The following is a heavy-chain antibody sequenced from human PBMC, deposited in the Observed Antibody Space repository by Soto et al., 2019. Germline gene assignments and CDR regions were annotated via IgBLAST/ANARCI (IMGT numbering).Heavy chain of an antibody. CDR1: GYSFTNHW. Sequence: GESLKISCKGSGYSFTNHWIGWVRHLPGRGLEWMGIIYPGDSEAKYNPSFEGQVSLSVDKSLSTAYLRWSSLKASDTAMYYCARHFSSNWFYFVYWGQGTLVTVSS. V-gene: IGHV5-51*01. CDR3: ARHFSSNWFYFVY. D-gene: IGHD6-13*01. J-gene: IGHJ4*02. CDR2: IYPGDSEA.